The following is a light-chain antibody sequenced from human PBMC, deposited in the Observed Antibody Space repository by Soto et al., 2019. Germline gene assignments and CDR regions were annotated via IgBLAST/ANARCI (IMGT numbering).Light chain of an antibody. Sequence: EGVMTQSPATLSVSPWDIDILSCRASHSVNTNLAWYQQRPGQPPRLLIYAASTRAANIPTRFSGSRSGTELTLTISSLQSEDFAIYYCLQYNKWPLTFGGGTKVDIK. J-gene: IGKJ4*01. CDR2: AAS. CDR3: LQYNKWPLT. CDR1: HSVNTN. V-gene: IGKV3-15*01.